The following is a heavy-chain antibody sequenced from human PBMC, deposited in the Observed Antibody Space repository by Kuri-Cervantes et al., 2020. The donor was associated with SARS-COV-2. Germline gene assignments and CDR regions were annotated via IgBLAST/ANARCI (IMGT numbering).Heavy chain of an antibody. D-gene: IGHD3-10*01. J-gene: IGHJ6*02. CDR1: GGSISSSSYY. CDR3: ARKKVLKLGMDV. V-gene: IGHV4-39*07. Sequence: GSLRLSCTVSGGSISSSSYYWGWIRQPPGKGLEWIGEINHSGSINYNPSLKSRVTISVDTSKNQFSLKLSSVTAADTAVYYCARKKVLKLGMDVWGQGTTVTVSS. CDR2: INHSGSI.